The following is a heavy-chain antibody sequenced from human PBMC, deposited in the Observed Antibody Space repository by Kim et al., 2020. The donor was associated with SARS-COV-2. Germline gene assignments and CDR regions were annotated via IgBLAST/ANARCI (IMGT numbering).Heavy chain of an antibody. CDR3: ARGNRYGTGSCFDY. Sequence: DYVNGQFNISRDNAKNSLCLQMNSLRAEDSAVYYGARGNRYGTGSCFDYWGQGTLVTVSS. J-gene: IGHJ4*02. D-gene: IGHD3-10*01. V-gene: IGHV3-7*01.